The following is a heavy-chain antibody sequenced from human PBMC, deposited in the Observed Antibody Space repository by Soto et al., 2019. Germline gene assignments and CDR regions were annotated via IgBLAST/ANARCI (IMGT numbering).Heavy chain of an antibody. D-gene: IGHD6-19*01. CDR2: ISSNGGST. CDR3: AKEPTYSSGWSPIDY. V-gene: IGHV3-64*04. J-gene: IGHJ4*02. Sequence: GGSLRLSCSASGFTFSSCAMHWVRQAAGKGLEYVSGISSNGGSTYYADSVKDRFTISRDNSKNTLYLQMNSLRAEDTAVYYCAKEPTYSSGWSPIDYWGQGTLVTVSS. CDR1: GFTFSSCA.